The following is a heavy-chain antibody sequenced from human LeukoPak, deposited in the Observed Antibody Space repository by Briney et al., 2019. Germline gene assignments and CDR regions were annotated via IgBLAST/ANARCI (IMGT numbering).Heavy chain of an antibody. J-gene: IGHJ4*02. D-gene: IGHD2-15*01. CDR1: GFTFRSYA. CDR2: ISTSGGTT. CDR3: ARQLGYCSDGSCYFDS. Sequence: GGSLRLSCAASGFTFRSYAMSWVRQAPGKGLEWVSAISTSGGTTYYADSVKGRFTISRDNSKNTLYLQVSSLTAEVTAVYHCARQLGYCSDGSCYFDSWGQGTLVTVSS. V-gene: IGHV3-23*01.